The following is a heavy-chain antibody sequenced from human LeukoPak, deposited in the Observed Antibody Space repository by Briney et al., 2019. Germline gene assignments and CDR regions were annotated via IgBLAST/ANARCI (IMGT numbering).Heavy chain of an antibody. Sequence: GGSLRLSCAASGFTFSTYAMHWVRQAPGKGLEYVSAITSNGDTTYYANSVKGRFTISRDNSKNTLSLQMGSLRTEDMAVYYCARSSLTVGNNWFDPWGQGTLVTVSS. CDR2: ITSNGDTT. CDR1: GFTFSTYA. D-gene: IGHD7-27*01. V-gene: IGHV3-64*01. CDR3: ARSSLTVGNNWFDP. J-gene: IGHJ5*02.